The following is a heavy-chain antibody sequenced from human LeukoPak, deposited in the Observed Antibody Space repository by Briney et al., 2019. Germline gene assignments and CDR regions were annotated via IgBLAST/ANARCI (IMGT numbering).Heavy chain of an antibody. V-gene: IGHV3-21*06. CDR3: ARRFTSTREGAFDI. Sequence: GGSLRLSCEASCISISDYTINWGRQAPGKGLEWSSAINNRITGSDTFYADSVKGRFTISRDTAKNSLYLQMNCLRADDTAVYLCARRFTSTREGAFDIWGQGTMVTVSS. CDR1: CISISDYT. D-gene: IGHD2/OR15-2a*01. J-gene: IGHJ3*02. CDR2: INNRITGSDT.